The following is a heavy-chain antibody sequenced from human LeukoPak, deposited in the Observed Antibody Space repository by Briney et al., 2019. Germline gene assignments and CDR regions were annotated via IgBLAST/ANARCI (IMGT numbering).Heavy chain of an antibody. V-gene: IGHV3-64D*09. Sequence: PGGSLRLSCSASGFTFRSYAMHWVRQAPGKGLEYVSSISNNGGSTYYADSVKGRFTISRDNSKNTLYLHISSLRAEDTAVYYCVKSDNIVGATYFDYWGQGALVTVSS. D-gene: IGHD1-26*01. CDR3: VKSDNIVGATYFDY. J-gene: IGHJ4*02. CDR2: ISNNGGST. CDR1: GFTFRSYA.